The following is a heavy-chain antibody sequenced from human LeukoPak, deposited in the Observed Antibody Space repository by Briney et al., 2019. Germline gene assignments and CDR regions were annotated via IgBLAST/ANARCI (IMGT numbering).Heavy chain of an antibody. CDR1: GGTFSSYG. V-gene: IGHV1-69*05. J-gene: IGHJ4*02. CDR3: ARVEWELRPFDY. D-gene: IGHD1-26*01. CDR2: IIPIFATA. Sequence: SVKVSCKTSGGTFSSYGISWVRQAPGQGLEWMGGIIPIFATANYAQKFQGRVTITTDKSTSTAYMELSSLRSEDTAVYYCARVEWELRPFDYWGQGTLVTVSS.